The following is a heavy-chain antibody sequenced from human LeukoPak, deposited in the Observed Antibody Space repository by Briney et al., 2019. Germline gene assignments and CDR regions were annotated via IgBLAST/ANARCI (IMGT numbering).Heavy chain of an antibody. CDR1: GYTLTNYN. V-gene: IGHV1-2*02. J-gene: IGHJ4*02. CDR2: INPNSGVT. Sequence: GASVKVSCKASGYTLTNYNISWVRQAPGQGLEWMGWINPNSGVTNYAQKFQGRVTMTRDTSISTAYMELSRLTSDDTAVYYCARVEYWGQGTLVTVSS. CDR3: ARVEY.